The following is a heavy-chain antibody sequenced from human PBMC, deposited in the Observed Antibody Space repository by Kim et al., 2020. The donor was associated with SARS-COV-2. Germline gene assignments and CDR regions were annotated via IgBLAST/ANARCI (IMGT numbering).Heavy chain of an antibody. CDR2: ISSSGSTI. J-gene: IGHJ6*02. Sequence: GVSLRLSCAASGFTFSDYYMSWIRQAPGKGLEWVSYISSSGSTIYYADSVKGRFTISRDNAKNSLYLQMNSLRAEDTAVYYCARGGSSWQTYYYYYGMDVWGQGTTVTVSS. CDR1: GFTFSDYY. CDR3: ARGGSSWQTYYYYYGMDV. D-gene: IGHD6-13*01. V-gene: IGHV3-11*01.